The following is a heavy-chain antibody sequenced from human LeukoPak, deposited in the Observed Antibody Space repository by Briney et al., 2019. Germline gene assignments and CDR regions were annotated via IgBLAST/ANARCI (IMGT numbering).Heavy chain of an antibody. J-gene: IGHJ2*01. CDR1: GGSFSSYT. D-gene: IGHD6-19*01. Sequence: GASVKVSCKASGGSFSSYTISWVRQAPGQGLEWVGGIIPISGTTDYAQKFQGRVTITADEATNTAYVDLNSLRSEDTAVYYCVRGYSIGWYSGPYWNFDLWGRGTLVTVSS. CDR3: VRGYSIGWYSGPYWNFDL. V-gene: IGHV1-69*13. CDR2: IIPISGTT.